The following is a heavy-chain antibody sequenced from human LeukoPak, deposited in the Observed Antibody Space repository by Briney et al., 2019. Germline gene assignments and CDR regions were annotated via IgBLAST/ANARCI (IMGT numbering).Heavy chain of an antibody. V-gene: IGHV4-4*07. D-gene: IGHD1-26*01. CDR3: ARENEVGARGLDY. Sequence: SETLSLTCTVSSGSISGYYWSWIRQPARKGLEWIGRIYTSGSTNYNPSLKSRVTMSVDTSKNQFSLKLTSVTAADTAVYYCARENEVGARGLDYWGQGTLVTVSS. CDR1: SGSISGYY. J-gene: IGHJ4*02. CDR2: IYTSGST.